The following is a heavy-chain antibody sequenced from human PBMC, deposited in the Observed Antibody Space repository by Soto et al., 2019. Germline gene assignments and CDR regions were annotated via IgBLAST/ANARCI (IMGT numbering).Heavy chain of an antibody. CDR3: ARVDIWTVYGCMDF. D-gene: IGHD3-9*01. J-gene: IGHJ6*02. CDR1: GDSISSGANY. V-gene: IGHV4-30-4*01. CDR2: IYYSGST. Sequence: SETLSLTCTVSGDSISSGANYWGWIRQPPGKGLEWIGYIYYSGSTYYNPTIKSRVTISIDRSKNLFSLKLSSVTAADTAVYYCARVDIWTVYGCMDFWGQGTTVTVSS.